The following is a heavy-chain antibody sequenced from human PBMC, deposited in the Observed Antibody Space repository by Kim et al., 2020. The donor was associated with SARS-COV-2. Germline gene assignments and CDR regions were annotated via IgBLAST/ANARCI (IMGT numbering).Heavy chain of an antibody. D-gene: IGHD3-22*01. CDR1: GYSFTNYW. CDR3: ARPSYDSSGYPTFFAY. CDR2: IYPSDSNT. Sequence: GESLKISCKGSGYSFTNYWIGWVRQMPGKGLEWMGIIYPSDSNTRYSPSFQGQVTISADRSISTAYLQWSSLRASDSAIYYCARPSYDSSGYPTFFAYWGQGTLVTVSS. J-gene: IGHJ4*02. V-gene: IGHV5-51*01.